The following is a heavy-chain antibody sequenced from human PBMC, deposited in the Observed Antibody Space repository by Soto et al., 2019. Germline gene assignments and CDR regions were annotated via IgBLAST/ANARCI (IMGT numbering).Heavy chain of an antibody. CDR3: ARGGGMTADIKGFDF. D-gene: IGHD2-21*02. CDR2: ISGDGRST. J-gene: IGHJ4*02. Sequence: EVQVVESGGGLVQPGGSLRLSCAASGFTFNSYWMHWVRQGPGKGLVWVARISGDGRSTTYADSVKGRFTISRDNAKNTLYLQMNSLRVDDTAAYYCARGGGMTADIKGFDFWGQGSQVSVSS. CDR1: GFTFNSYW. V-gene: IGHV3-74*03.